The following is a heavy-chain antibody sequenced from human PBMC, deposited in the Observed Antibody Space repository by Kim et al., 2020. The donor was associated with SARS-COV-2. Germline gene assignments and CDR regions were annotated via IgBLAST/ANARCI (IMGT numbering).Heavy chain of an antibody. CDR1: GGSVSSGSYY. J-gene: IGHJ3*01. CDR3: ARDWKYYDILTGRVNDA. Sequence: SQTLSLTCTVSGGSVSSGSYYWSWIRQPPGKGLEWIGYIYYSGSTNYNPSLKSRVTISVDTSKNQFSLKLSSVTAADTAVYYCARDWKYYDILTGRVNDA. V-gene: IGHV4-61*01. CDR2: IYYSGST. D-gene: IGHD3-9*01.